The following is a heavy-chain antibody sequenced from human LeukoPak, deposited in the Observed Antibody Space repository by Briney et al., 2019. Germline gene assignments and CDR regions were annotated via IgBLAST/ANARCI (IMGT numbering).Heavy chain of an antibody. V-gene: IGHV3-23*01. J-gene: IGHJ6*03. CDR1: GFTFSSYA. D-gene: IGHD6-19*01. Sequence: GGSLRLSCAASGFTFSSYAMSWVRQAPGNGLEWVSGISGRDGGAYFADSVKGRFTISRDNSKNTLYLQMNSLRAEDAALYYCAKGLYTSGRGYMDVWGKGTTVTISS. CDR2: ISGRDGGA. CDR3: AKGLYTSGRGYMDV.